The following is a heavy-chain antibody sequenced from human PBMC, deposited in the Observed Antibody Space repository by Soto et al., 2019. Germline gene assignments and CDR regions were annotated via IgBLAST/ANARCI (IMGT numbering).Heavy chain of an antibody. J-gene: IGHJ5*02. CDR2: IYYSGST. Sequence: SETLSLTCTVSGGSISSGDYYWSWIRQPPGKGLEWIGYIYYSGSTYYNPSLKSRVTISVDTSKNQFSLKLSSVTAADTAVYYCARVREDDSSGYHGDNWFDPWGQGTLVAVSS. CDR3: ARVREDDSSGYHGDNWFDP. CDR1: GGSISSGDYY. D-gene: IGHD3-22*01. V-gene: IGHV4-30-4*01.